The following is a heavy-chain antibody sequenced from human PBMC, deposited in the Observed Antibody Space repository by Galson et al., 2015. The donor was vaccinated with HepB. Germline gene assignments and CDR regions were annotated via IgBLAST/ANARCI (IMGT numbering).Heavy chain of an antibody. D-gene: IGHD6-19*01. V-gene: IGHV4-34*01. CDR3: VERAVAGPLSWFDP. CDR2: TNHSGST. CDR1: GGSFSGYY. J-gene: IGHJ5*02. Sequence: SETLSLTCAVYGGSFSGYYRSWIRQPPGKGLEWIGETNHSGSTNYNPSLKSRVTILVDTSQNQLSLKLRSVTAADTAVYYCVERAVAGPLSWFDPWGQGTLVTVSS.